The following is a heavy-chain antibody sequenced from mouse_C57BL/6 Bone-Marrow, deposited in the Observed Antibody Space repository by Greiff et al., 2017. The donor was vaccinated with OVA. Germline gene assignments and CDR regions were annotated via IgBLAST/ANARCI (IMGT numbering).Heavy chain of an antibody. CDR1: GYTFTDYE. D-gene: IGHD2-4*01. J-gene: IGHJ3*01. CDR2: IDPETGGT. Sequence: VQLQESGAELVRPGASVTLSCKASGYTFTDYEMHWVQQTPVHGLEWIGAIDPETGGTAYHQKFKGKAILTADKSSSTAYMELRSLTSEDSAVYYCTRVAASPDYAYWGQGTLVTVSA. CDR3: TRVAASPDYAY. V-gene: IGHV1-15*01.